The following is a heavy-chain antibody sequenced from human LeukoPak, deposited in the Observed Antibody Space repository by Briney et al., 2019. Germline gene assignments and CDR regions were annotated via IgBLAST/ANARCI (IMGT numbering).Heavy chain of an antibody. J-gene: IGHJ4*02. CDR3: ARHFYGDYAFDS. CDR1: GYSFTVTW. D-gene: IGHD4-17*01. V-gene: IGHV5-10-1*01. CDR2: IDPSDSYT. Sequence: GESLKISCKGSGYSFTVTWITWVRQMPGKGLEWMGTIDPSDSYTNYSPSFQGHVTISADKSINSAYLQWSSLKTSDSATFYCARHFYGDYAFDSWGQGTLVTVSS.